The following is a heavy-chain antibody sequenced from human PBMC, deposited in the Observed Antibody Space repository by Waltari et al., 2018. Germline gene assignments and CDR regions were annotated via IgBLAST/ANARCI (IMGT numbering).Heavy chain of an antibody. CDR3: ARRHVDIAIGHFDY. CDR2: IDHSGST. Sequence: QLQLQESGPGLVKPSETLSLTCTVSGGSIGHSTYYWGWIRQPPGKGLEWLGSIDHSGSTSYNPALKSRISISVDTSNNQFSLNVTSVTAADTAVYFCARRHVDIAIGHFDYWGQGRLVFVSS. V-gene: IGHV4-39*01. D-gene: IGHD2-2*03. CDR1: GGSIGHSTYY. J-gene: IGHJ4*02.